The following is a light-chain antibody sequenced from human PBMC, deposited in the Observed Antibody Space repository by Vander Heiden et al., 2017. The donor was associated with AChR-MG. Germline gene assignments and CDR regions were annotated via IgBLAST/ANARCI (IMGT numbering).Light chain of an antibody. CDR1: QSVSSY. CDR2: DAS. CDR3: QQRSNWPLA. V-gene: IGKV3-11*01. J-gene: IGKJ3*01. Sequence: DIVLTQSQATLSLSPGERATLSCRASQSVSSYLAWYQQKPGQAPRLLIYDASNRATGIPARFSGSGSGTEFTLTISSLEPEDFAVYYCQQRSNWPLAFGHGTKVDIK.